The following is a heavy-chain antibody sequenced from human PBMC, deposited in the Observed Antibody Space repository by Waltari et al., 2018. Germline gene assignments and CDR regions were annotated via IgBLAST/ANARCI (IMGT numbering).Heavy chain of an antibody. J-gene: IGHJ3*02. V-gene: IGHV4-39*01. CDR2: IYYSGST. CDR3: ASFPYSSEGGDAFDI. D-gene: IGHD6-19*01. CDR1: GGSISSSSYY. Sequence: QLQLQESGPGLVKPSETLSLTCTVSGGSISSSSYYWGWIRQPPGKGLEWIGSIYYSGSTYYNPSLKSRVTISVDTSKNQFSLKLSSVTAADTAVYYCASFPYSSEGGDAFDIWGQGTMVTVSS.